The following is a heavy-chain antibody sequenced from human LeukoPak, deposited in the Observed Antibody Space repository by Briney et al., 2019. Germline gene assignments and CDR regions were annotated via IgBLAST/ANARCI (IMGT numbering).Heavy chain of an antibody. D-gene: IGHD3-3*01. CDR1: GFTFSGSA. J-gene: IGHJ3*02. CDR2: IRSKANSYAT. V-gene: IGHV3-73*01. CDR3: TRPLADDFWSGYRDAFDI. Sequence: GGSLRLSCAASGFTFSGSAMHWVRQASGKGLEWVGRIRSKANSYATAYAASVKGRFTISRDDSKNTAYLQMNSLKTEDTAVYYCTRPLADDFWSGYRDAFDIWGQGTMVTVSS.